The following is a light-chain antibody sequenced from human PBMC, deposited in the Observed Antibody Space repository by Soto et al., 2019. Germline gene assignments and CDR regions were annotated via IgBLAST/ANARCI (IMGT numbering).Light chain of an antibody. J-gene: IGKJ1*01. CDR1: QSVSSSY. CDR2: GAS. CDR3: QQYGSSVT. Sequence: PGERATLFCRASQSVSSSYLAWYQQKPGRAPRLLIYGASSRATGTPDRFSGSGSGTDFTLTISRLEPEDFAVYYCQQYGSSVTFGQGTKVDIK. V-gene: IGKV3-20*01.